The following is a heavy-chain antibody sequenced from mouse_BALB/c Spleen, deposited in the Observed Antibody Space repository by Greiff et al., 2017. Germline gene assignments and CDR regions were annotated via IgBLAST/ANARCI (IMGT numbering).Heavy chain of an antibody. D-gene: IGHD1-1*01. J-gene: IGHJ1*01. CDR1: GDSITSGY. Sequence: EVKLQESGPSLVKPSQTLSLTCSVTGDSITSGYWNWIRKFPGNKLEYMGYISYSGSTYYNPSLKSRISITRDTSKNQYYLQLNSVTTEDTATYYCARYRDYGSPRYWYFDVWGAGTTVTVSS. CDR2: ISYSGST. V-gene: IGHV3-8*02. CDR3: ARYRDYGSPRYWYFDV.